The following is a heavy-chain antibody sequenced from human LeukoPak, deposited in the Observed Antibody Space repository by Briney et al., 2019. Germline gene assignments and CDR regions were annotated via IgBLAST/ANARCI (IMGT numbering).Heavy chain of an antibody. Sequence: GGSLRLSCAASGFTFSSYSMNWVRQAPGKGLEWVSYISSSSSTIYYADSVKGRFTISRDNAKNSLYLQMNSLRAEDTAVYYCARDRAGSGSYFGYFDYWGQGTLVTASS. V-gene: IGHV3-48*01. J-gene: IGHJ4*02. D-gene: IGHD3-10*01. CDR1: GFTFSSYS. CDR2: ISSSSSTI. CDR3: ARDRAGSGSYFGYFDY.